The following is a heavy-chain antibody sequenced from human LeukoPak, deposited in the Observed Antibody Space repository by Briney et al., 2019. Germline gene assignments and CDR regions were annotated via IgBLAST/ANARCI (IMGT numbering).Heavy chain of an antibody. CDR2: INPNSGGT. Sequence: GASVKVSRKASGYTFTGYYMHWVRQAPGQGLEWMGWINPNSGGTNYAQKFQGRVTMTRDTSISTAYMELSRLRSDDTAVYYCARESKDYDFWSGYLNWFDPWGQGTLVTVSS. V-gene: IGHV1-2*02. D-gene: IGHD3-3*01. CDR1: GYTFTGYY. CDR3: ARESKDYDFWSGYLNWFDP. J-gene: IGHJ5*02.